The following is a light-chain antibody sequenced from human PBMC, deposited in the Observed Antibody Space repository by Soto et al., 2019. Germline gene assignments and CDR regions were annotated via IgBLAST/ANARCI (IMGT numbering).Light chain of an antibody. Sequence: DIQMTQCPSSLSTSVGHRVTITGQASQDISNYLNWYQQKPGKAPKLLIYDASNLETGVPSRFSGSASGTDFTFTISSLQPEDIATYYCQQYDNLPPYPVGQGTKVDSK. J-gene: IGKJ2*01. CDR3: QQYDNLPPYP. CDR1: QDISNY. V-gene: IGKV1-33*01. CDR2: DAS.